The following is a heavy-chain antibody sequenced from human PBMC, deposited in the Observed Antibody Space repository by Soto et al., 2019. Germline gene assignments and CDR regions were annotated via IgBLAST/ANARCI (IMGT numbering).Heavy chain of an antibody. Sequence: VQLVESGGGVVQPGRSLRLSCAASGFTFSDYAMHWVRQAPGKGLEWVAVVSHDGRNTHYADSVKGRFTISRDSSKNTVSLEVSSLRAEDTAVYYCAKGGRHWMVRSDFNFWGQGALVTVSS. CDR3: AKGGRHWMVRSDFNF. V-gene: IGHV3-30*18. J-gene: IGHJ4*02. CDR2: VSHDGRNT. CDR1: GFTFSDYA. D-gene: IGHD2-2*03.